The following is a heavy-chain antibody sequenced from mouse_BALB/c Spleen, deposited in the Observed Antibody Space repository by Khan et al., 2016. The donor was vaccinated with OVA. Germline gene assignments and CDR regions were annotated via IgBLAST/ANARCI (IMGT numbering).Heavy chain of an antibody. CDR2: IDPSDSYT. D-gene: IGHD1-1*01. J-gene: IGHJ3*01. V-gene: IGHV1-69*02. CDR3: ARSFHYGSSAWFAY. CDR1: GYPLTSYW. Sequence: QVQLQQPGAELVKPGASVKLSCTASGYPLTSYWLHWVKQRPGQGLEWIGEIDPSDSYTNYNQKFKGKATLTLDKSSSTTYIQLSSLTSDDSAVYYCARSFHYGSSAWFAYWGQGTLVTVSA.